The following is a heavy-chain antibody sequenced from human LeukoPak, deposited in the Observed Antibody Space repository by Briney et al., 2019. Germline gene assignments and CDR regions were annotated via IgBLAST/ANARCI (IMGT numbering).Heavy chain of an antibody. J-gene: IGHJ6*03. CDR1: GGSISSYY. D-gene: IGHD3-22*01. V-gene: IGHV4-59*01. CDR2: IYYSGSN. Sequence: NPSETLSLTCTVSGGSISSYYWSWIRQPPGKGLEGSGYIYYSGSNKYNPSLKRRVTILVDTSKNQFSLMLSSVTAADTAVYYCARATYYYDSSGYYPPYYYYYMDVWGKGTTVTVSS. CDR3: ARATYYYDSSGYYPPYYYYYMDV.